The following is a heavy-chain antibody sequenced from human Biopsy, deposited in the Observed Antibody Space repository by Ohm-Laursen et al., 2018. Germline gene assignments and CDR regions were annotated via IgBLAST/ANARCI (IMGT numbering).Heavy chain of an antibody. V-gene: IGHV1-8*01. CDR2: MNPDSGNT. D-gene: IGHD2-8*01. CDR3: ARFDNGFDK. Sequence: ASVKASCKTSGYPFTFYEINWVRQATGQGLEWLGWMNPDSGNTGSAQKFHDRVTMTMNTSINTAFLELSSLRSEDTAVYYCARFDNGFDKWGQGTLVTVSS. J-gene: IGHJ4*02. CDR1: GYPFTFYE.